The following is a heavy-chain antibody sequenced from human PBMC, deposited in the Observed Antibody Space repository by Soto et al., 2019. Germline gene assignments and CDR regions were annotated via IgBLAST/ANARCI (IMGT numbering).Heavy chain of an antibody. CDR3: ARDLGGPDY. J-gene: IGHJ4*02. V-gene: IGHV3-74*03. Sequence: GGSLRLSCAASGFSLSPSWMHWVRQVPGRGLEWVARLSSDGFGAAYADSVKGRFFISRDIARNTLSLQMNSLRADDTAVYYCARDLGGPDYWGRGTSVTVSS. CDR1: GFSLSPSW. CDR2: LSSDGFGA. D-gene: IGHD3-16*01.